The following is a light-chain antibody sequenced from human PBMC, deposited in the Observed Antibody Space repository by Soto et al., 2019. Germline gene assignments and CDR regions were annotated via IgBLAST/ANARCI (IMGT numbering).Light chain of an antibody. J-gene: IGLJ3*02. CDR2: TNN. CDR3: ATWDDSLSGWV. V-gene: IGLV1-47*02. Sequence: QAVVTQPPSASGTPGQRVTISCSGSSSNIGRNYVYWYQQPPGTAPKLLIHTNNQRPSGVPDRFSGSKSGTSASLAISGLRSEDEADYYCATWDDSLSGWVFGGGTKVTVL. CDR1: SSNIGRNY.